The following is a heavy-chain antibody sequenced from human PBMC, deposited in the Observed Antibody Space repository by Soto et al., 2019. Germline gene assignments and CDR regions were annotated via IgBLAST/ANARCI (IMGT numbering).Heavy chain of an antibody. CDR1: GGSISSSNW. CDR3: ARVSGSYYYGMAV. CDR2: IYHSGRT. Sequence: QVQLQESGPGLVKPSGTLSLTCAVSGGSISSSNWWSWVRQPPGKGLEWIGEIYHSGRTNYNPSLICRVTRSVDKSKNQFSLKLSSVTAADMAVYYCARVSGSYYYGMAVWGQGTTVTVSS. J-gene: IGHJ6*02. V-gene: IGHV4-4*02. D-gene: IGHD1-26*01.